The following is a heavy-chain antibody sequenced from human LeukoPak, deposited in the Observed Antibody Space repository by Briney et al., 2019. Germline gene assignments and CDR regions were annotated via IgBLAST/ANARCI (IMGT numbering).Heavy chain of an antibody. CDR1: GFTFSSYA. CDR2: ISYDGSNK. Sequence: GRSLRLSCAASGFTFSSYAMHWVRQAPGKGLEWVAVISYDGSNKYYADSVKGRFTISRDNSKNTLYLKMNSLRGEDTAVYYCARRSSSGWYPDYYYYMDVWGKGTTVTISS. D-gene: IGHD6-19*01. V-gene: IGHV3-30*04. J-gene: IGHJ6*03. CDR3: ARRSSSGWYPDYYYYMDV.